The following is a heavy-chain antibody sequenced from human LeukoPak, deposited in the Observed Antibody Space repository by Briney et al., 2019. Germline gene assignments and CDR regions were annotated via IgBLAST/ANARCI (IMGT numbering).Heavy chain of an antibody. CDR3: ARGSGDFPVALHYFDY. CDR2: IYYSGST. Sequence: SETLSLTCTVSGGSISSSSYYWGWIRQPPGKGLEWIGRIYYSGSTYYNPSLKSRVTISVDTSKNQFSLKLSSVTAADTAVYYCARGSGDFPVALHYFDYWGQGTLVTVST. J-gene: IGHJ4*02. CDR1: GGSISSSSYY. D-gene: IGHD3-10*01. V-gene: IGHV4-39*01.